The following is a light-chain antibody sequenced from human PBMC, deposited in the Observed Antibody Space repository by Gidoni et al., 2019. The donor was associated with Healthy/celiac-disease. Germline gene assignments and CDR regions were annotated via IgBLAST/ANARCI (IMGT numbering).Light chain of an antibody. V-gene: IGLV2-14*03. CDR3: ISYTISSPLV. CDR2: DVS. J-gene: IGLJ1*01. CDR1: SSDVGGYNY. Sequence: SGLTQPASVTGSPGQSITISCTGTSSDVGGYNYVSWYQQHPGKAPKLMIYDVSNRPSGVSNRFSGSKSGNTASLTISCLQAEDEADYYCISYTISSPLVFGTGTKLTVL.